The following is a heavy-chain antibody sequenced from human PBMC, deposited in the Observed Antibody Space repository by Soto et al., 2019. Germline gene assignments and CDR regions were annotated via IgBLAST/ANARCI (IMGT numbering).Heavy chain of an antibody. CDR3: AGTTSHYWYYMDV. D-gene: IGHD1-7*01. J-gene: IGHJ6*03. CDR1: GDSVSSNNAA. CDR2: TYYRSRWYN. V-gene: IGHV6-1*01. Sequence: LSQTLSLTCAISGDSVSSNNAAWNCIRQSPSRGLEWLGRTYYRSRWYNDYAVSVKSRITVNPDTSKNQFSLQLTSVTPEDTAVYYCAGTTSHYWYYMDVWGKGTTVTVSS.